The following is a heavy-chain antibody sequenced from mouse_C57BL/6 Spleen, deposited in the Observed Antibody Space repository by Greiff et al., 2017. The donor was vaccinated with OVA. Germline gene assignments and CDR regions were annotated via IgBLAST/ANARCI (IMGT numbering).Heavy chain of an antibody. CDR2: INPSNGGT. D-gene: IGHD1-1*01. Sequence: QVQLQQSGTELVKPGASVKLSCKASGYTFTSYWMHWVKQRPGQGLEWIGNINPSNGGTNYNEKFKSKATLTVDKSSSTAYMQLSSLTSEDSAVYYCARSYYGSRREYYFDYWGQGTTLTVSS. CDR3: ARSYYGSRREYYFDY. J-gene: IGHJ2*01. V-gene: IGHV1-53*01. CDR1: GYTFTSYW.